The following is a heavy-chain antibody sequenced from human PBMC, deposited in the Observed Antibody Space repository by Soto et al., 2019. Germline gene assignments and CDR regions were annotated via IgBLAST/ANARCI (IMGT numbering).Heavy chain of an antibody. CDR3: AKRKGVGEVLEHFDY. J-gene: IGHJ4*02. CDR2: ISGSGGST. V-gene: IGHV3-23*01. Sequence: GGSLRLSCAASGFTFSTYAMSWVRQAPGKGPECVSAISGSGGSTYYADSVKGRFTISRDNSKNTLFLQMNNLRAEDTAIYYCAKRKGVGEVLEHFDYWGQGALVTVSS. D-gene: IGHD3-3*01. CDR1: GFTFSTYA.